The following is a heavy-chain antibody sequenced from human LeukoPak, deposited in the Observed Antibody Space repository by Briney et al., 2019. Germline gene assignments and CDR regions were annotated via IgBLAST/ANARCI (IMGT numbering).Heavy chain of an antibody. CDR1: GYTFTSYG. CDR2: ISAYNGNT. Sequence: GASVKVSCKASGYTFTSYGISWVRQAPGQGLEWMGWISAYNGNTNYAQKLQGRVTMTTDTSTSTAYMELRSLRSDDTAVYYCARIPITIFGVTPQFDPWGQGTLVTVYS. V-gene: IGHV1-18*01. J-gene: IGHJ5*02. D-gene: IGHD3-3*01. CDR3: ARIPITIFGVTPQFDP.